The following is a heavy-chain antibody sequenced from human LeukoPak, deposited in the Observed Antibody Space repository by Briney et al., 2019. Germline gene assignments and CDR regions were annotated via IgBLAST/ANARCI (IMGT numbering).Heavy chain of an antibody. CDR3: AKTGLGSGYDLFYYGMDV. CDR1: GFTFSSYA. Sequence: PGGSLRLSCAASGFTFSSYAMSWVRQAPGKGLEWVSAISGSGGSTYYADSVKGRFTISRDNSKNTLYLQMNSLRAEDTAVYYCAKTGLGSGYDLFYYGMDVWGQGTTVTVSS. D-gene: IGHD5-12*01. CDR2: ISGSGGST. J-gene: IGHJ6*02. V-gene: IGHV3-23*01.